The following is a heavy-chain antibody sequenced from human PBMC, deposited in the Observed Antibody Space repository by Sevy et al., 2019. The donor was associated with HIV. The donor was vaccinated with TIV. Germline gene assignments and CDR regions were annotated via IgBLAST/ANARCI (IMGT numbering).Heavy chain of an antibody. CDR2: IKQDGREK. J-gene: IGHJ6*02. CDR1: EFTFRSYW. Sequence: QLGGSLRLSCAASEFTFRSYWMSWVRQAPGKGLEWLAKIKQDGREKYYVDSVKGRFTISGDKAKNPLFLQMNGLRAEDTAGYYWARSGGSYDYGMDVWGQGTTVTVSS. CDR3: ARSGGSYDYGMDV. D-gene: IGHD3-16*01. V-gene: IGHV3-7*01.